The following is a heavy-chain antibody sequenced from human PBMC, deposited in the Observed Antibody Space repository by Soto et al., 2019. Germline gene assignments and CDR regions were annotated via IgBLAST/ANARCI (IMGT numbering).Heavy chain of an antibody. CDR1: GYTFTSYY. V-gene: IGHV1-46*01. CDR3: ARDQGIAAAGTYYYYYGMDV. Sequence: ASVQVSCKASGYTFTSYYMHWVRQAPGQGLEWMGIINPSGGSTSYAQKFQGRVTMTRDTSTSTVYMELSSLRSEDTAVYYCARDQGIAAAGTYYYYYGMDVWGQGTTVTVS. J-gene: IGHJ6*02. CDR2: INPSGGST. D-gene: IGHD6-13*01.